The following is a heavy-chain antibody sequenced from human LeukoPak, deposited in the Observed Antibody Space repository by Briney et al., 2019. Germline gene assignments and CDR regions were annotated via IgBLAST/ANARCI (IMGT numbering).Heavy chain of an antibody. V-gene: IGHV3-11*01. CDR1: GFTFSDYY. Sequence: PGGSLRLSCAASGFTFSDYYMSWIRQAPGKGLEWVSYISSSGSTIYYADSVKGRFTISRDNAKNSLYLQMNSLRAEDTAVYYCARMPYYYDRSNYYREYKWFDPWGQGTLVTVSS. D-gene: IGHD3-22*01. J-gene: IGHJ5*02. CDR2: ISSSGSTI. CDR3: ARMPYYYDRSNYYREYKWFDP.